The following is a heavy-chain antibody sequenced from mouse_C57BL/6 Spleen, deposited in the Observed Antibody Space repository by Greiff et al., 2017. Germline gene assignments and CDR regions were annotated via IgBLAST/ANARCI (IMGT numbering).Heavy chain of an antibody. CDR1: GYTFTSYT. CDR2: IIPSSGYT. D-gene: IGHD1-1*01. V-gene: IGHV1-4*01. CDR3: SRESTTVVGFDY. Sequence: QVQLQQSGAELARPGASVKMSCKASGYTFTSYTMHWVKQRPGQGLEWIGYIIPSSGYTKYNQKFKDKATLTADKSSSTAYMQLNSLTSEDDAIYYYSRESTTVVGFDYWGQGTTLTVSS. J-gene: IGHJ2*01.